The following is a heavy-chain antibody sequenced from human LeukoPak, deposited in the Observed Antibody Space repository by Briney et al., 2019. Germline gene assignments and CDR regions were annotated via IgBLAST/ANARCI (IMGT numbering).Heavy chain of an antibody. CDR3: AKDRVPDSGWTFDI. Sequence: PGGSLRLSCAASGCSFSTYSMSWVRQAPGKGLGRVSSVFGSGSKIYYADSVKGRFTISRDNSKHTRYLKMNGLRVEDTALYYSAKDRVPDSGWTFDIWGQGTTVTVSA. CDR1: GCSFSTYS. CDR2: VFGSGSKI. V-gene: IGHV3-23*01. D-gene: IGHD6-19*01. J-gene: IGHJ3*02.